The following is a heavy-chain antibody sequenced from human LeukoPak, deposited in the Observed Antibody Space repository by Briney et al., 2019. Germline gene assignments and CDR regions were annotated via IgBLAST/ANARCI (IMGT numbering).Heavy chain of an antibody. CDR2: INPNSGGT. CDR1: GYTFTGYY. D-gene: IGHD5-12*01. CDR3: ARDLIPYADYSGYALTGFDY. V-gene: IGHV1-2*02. J-gene: IGHJ4*02. Sequence: ASVKVSCKASGYTFTGYYMHWVRQAPGQGLEWMGWINPNSGGTNYAQKFQGRFTMTRDTSISTAYMELSRLRSDDTAVYYCARDLIPYADYSGYALTGFDYWGQGTLVTVSS.